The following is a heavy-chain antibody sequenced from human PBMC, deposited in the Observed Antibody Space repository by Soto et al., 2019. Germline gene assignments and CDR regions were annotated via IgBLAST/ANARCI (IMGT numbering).Heavy chain of an antibody. V-gene: IGHV4-59*01. Sequence: SETLSLTCTVSGGSISSYYWSWIRQPPGKGLEWIGYIYYSGSTNYNPSLKSRVTISVDTSKNQFSLKLSSVTAADTAVYYCARQGSSSWYYFDYWGQGTLVTVSS. CDR2: IYYSGST. J-gene: IGHJ4*02. CDR3: ARQGSSSWYYFDY. CDR1: GGSISSYY. D-gene: IGHD6-13*01.